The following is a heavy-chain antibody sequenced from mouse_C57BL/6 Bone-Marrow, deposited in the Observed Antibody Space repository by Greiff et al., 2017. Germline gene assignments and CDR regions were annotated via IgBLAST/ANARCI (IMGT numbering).Heavy chain of an antibody. V-gene: IGHV1-63*01. D-gene: IGHD2-4*01. CDR3: ARYYYDYEGVSWFAY. CDR1: GYTFTNYW. CDR2: IYPGGGYT. J-gene: IGHJ3*01. Sequence: VQLQQSGAELVRPGTSVKMSCKASGYTFTNYWIGWAKQRPGHGLEWIGDIYPGGGYTKYNEKFKGKATLTADKSSSTAYMQFSSLTSGDSAIYYCARYYYDYEGVSWFAYWGQGTLVTVSA.